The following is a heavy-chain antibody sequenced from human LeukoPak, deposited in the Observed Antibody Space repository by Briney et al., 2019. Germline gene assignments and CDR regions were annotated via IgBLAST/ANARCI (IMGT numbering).Heavy chain of an antibody. V-gene: IGHV4-39*07. CDR3: ARVLGDSSGYYTGTAFDY. CDR1: GGSISSSSYY. J-gene: IGHJ4*02. CDR2: IYYSGST. Sequence: PSETLSLTCTVSGGSISSSSYYWGWIRQPPGKGLEWIGSIYYSGSTYYNPSLKSRVTISVDTSKNQFSLKLSSVTAADTAVYYCARVLGDSSGYYTGTAFDYWGQGTLVTVSS. D-gene: IGHD3-22*01.